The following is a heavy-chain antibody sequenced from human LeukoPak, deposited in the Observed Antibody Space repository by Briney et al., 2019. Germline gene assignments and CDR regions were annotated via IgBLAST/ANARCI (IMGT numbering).Heavy chain of an antibody. Sequence: PWGSLRLSCAASGFTFSNYAMAWVRQAPGKGLEWVSVIGGGGESTYYADSVKGRFTISRDNSKNTLYLQMNSLRAEDTAVYYCAKVGGIQLWLKKPFDYWGQGTLVTVSS. CDR2: IGGGGEST. V-gene: IGHV3-23*01. CDR1: GFTFSNYA. J-gene: IGHJ4*02. CDR3: AKVGGIQLWLKKPFDY. D-gene: IGHD5-18*01.